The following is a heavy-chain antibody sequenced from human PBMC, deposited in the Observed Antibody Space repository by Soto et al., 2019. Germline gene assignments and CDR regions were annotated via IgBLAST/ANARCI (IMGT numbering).Heavy chain of an antibody. CDR2: IYYSGST. D-gene: IGHD2-21*02. Sequence: SETLSLTCTVSGGSISSYYWSWIRQPPGKGLEWIGHIYYSGSTNYSPSLKSRVTISVDTSKNQFSLKLSSVTAADTAVYYCARAPDCGGDCYSIPRCFDPGGQGPLVTVSS. CDR1: GGSISSYY. V-gene: IGHV4-59*01. J-gene: IGHJ5*02. CDR3: ARAPDCGGDCYSIPRCFDP.